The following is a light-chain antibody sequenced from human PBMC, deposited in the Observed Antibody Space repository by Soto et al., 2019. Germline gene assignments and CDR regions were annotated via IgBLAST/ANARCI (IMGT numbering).Light chain of an antibody. Sequence: EIVLTQSPGTLSLSPGERATLSCRTSQSISNDYLAWYQQKPGQTPRLLIYRASSRATGIPDRFSGSGSGTDFTRTISRLEPEDFAVYYCHQYVSSPYTFGQGTKLEIK. CDR3: HQYVSSPYT. V-gene: IGKV3-20*01. CDR1: QSISNDY. CDR2: RAS. J-gene: IGKJ2*01.